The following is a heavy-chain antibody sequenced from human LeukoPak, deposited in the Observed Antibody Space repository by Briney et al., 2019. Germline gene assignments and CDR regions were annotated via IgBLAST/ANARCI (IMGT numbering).Heavy chain of an antibody. CDR1: GGSISSYS. D-gene: IGHD2-2*01. CDR2: IYYTGST. Sequence: SETLSLTCTVSGGSISSYSWSWIRQPPGKGLESIGYIYYTGSTNYNPSLKSRVTISVDTSKNQFSLKLSSVTAADTAVYYCARVFSTSTSSLDYWGQGTLVTVSS. V-gene: IGHV4-59*08. CDR3: ARVFSTSTSSLDY. J-gene: IGHJ4*02.